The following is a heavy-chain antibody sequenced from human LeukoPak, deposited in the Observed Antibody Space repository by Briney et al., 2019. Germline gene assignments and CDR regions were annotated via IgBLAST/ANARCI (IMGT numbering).Heavy chain of an antibody. J-gene: IGHJ3*02. CDR3: AKEDGRHSTWGAFDI. Sequence: GGSLRLSCAASGFTFSSYAMSWVRQAPGKGLEWVSAISGSGGNTYYADSVKGRFTISRDNSKNTQYLQMNSLRAEDTAVYYCAKEDGRHSTWGAFDIWGQGTMVTVSS. D-gene: IGHD1-26*01. CDR2: ISGSGGNT. V-gene: IGHV3-23*01. CDR1: GFTFSSYA.